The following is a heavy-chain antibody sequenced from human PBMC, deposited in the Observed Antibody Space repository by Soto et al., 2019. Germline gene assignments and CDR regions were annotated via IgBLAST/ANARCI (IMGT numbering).Heavy chain of an antibody. V-gene: IGHV3-33*01. J-gene: IGHJ4*02. CDR1: GFTFSSYG. D-gene: IGHD6-6*01. CDR2: IWYDGSNK. Sequence: QVQLVESGGGVVQPGRSLRLSCAASGFTFSSYGMHWVRQAPGKGLEWVAVIWYDGSNKYYADSVKGRFTISRDNSKNTLYLQMNSLRAEDTAVYYCARDIEDSRGFDYWGQGTLVTVSS. CDR3: ARDIEDSRGFDY.